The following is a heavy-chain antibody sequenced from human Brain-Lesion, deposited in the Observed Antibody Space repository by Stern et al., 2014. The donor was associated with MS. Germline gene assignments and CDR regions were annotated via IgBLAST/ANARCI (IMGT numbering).Heavy chain of an antibody. V-gene: IGHV4-39*01. Sequence: QLQLQESGPGLVKPSETLSLTCTVSGGSISSSTYYWAWIRQPPGKGLEWIGNIYYRGFTYYNPSLKSRVTISVEMSKNQFSLKLSSVTAADTAIYYCARHDSVPRPSQLYSARDRGPGYFDYWGQGTLVTVSS. CDR2: IYYRGFT. J-gene: IGHJ4*02. CDR3: ARHDSVPRPSQLYSARDRGPGYFDY. D-gene: IGHD1-26*01. CDR1: GGSISSSTYY.